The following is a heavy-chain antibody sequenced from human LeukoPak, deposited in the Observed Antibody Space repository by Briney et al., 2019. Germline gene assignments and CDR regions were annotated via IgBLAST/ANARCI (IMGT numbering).Heavy chain of an antibody. J-gene: IGHJ6*03. CDR3: ARGSGSGSYYNVLYYYYYYMHV. D-gene: IGHD3-10*01. Sequence: ETLSLTCAVYSGSFSGYYWSWIRQPPGKGLEWIGEINHKGSTNYNPSLKSRVTISVDTSKNHFSLKLSSVTAADTAVYYCARGSGSGSYYNVLYYYYYYMHVWGKGTTVTVSS. V-gene: IGHV4-34*01. CDR1: SGSFSGYY. CDR2: INHKGST.